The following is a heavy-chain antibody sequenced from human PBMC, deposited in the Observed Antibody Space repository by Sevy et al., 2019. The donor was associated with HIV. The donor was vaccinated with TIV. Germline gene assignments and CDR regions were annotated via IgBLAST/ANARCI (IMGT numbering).Heavy chain of an antibody. CDR1: GGSISSGGYY. CDR3: ARERSEYDFWSGYYRYFDY. Sequence: SETLSLTCTVSGGSISSGGYYWSWIRQHPGKGLEWIGYIYYSGSTYYNPSLKSRVTISVDTSKNQFSLKLSSVTAADTAVYYCARERSEYDFWSGYYRYFDYWGQGTLVTVSS. V-gene: IGHV4-31*03. J-gene: IGHJ4*02. D-gene: IGHD3-3*01. CDR2: IYYSGST.